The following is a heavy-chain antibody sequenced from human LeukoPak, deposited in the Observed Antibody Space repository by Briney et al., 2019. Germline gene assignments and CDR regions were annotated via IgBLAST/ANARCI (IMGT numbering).Heavy chain of an antibody. V-gene: IGHV4-30-2*01. J-gene: IGHJ5*02. CDR2: IFQSGST. D-gene: IGHD1-1*01. CDR3: ARVGSDWNDVRYNWFDP. Sequence: SETLSLTCAVSGGSISSGDYSWSWIRQPPGKGLEWIGYIFQSGSTYYNPSLKSRVTISVDRSKNQFTLKLSSVTAADTAVYYCARVGSDWNDVRYNWFDPWGQGTLVTVSS. CDR1: GGSISSGDYS.